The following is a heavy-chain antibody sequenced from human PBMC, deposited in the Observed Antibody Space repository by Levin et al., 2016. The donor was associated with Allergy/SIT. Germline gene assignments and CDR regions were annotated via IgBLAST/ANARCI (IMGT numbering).Heavy chain of an antibody. J-gene: IGHJ6*02. D-gene: IGHD6-6*01. CDR2: INSDGSST. CDR3: ARDIAARGYYYYGMDV. V-gene: IGHV3-74*01. Sequence: WIRQPPGKGLVWVSRINSDGSSTSYADSVKGRFTISRDNAKNTLYLQMNSLRAEDTAVYYCARDIAARGYYYYGMDVWGQGTTVTVSS.